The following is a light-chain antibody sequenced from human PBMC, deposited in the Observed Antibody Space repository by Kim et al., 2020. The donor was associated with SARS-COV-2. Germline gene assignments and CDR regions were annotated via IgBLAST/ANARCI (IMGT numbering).Light chain of an antibody. Sequence: CIGDRVTITCRAGQAISSYVAWYQHKPGQVPKLLISASSTLQSGVPSRFSGSGSGTDFTLTISSLQPEDVASYYCQKYNDAPMTFGQGTRLEIK. CDR1: QAISSY. CDR2: ASS. CDR3: QKYNDAPMT. J-gene: IGKJ5*01. V-gene: IGKV1-27*01.